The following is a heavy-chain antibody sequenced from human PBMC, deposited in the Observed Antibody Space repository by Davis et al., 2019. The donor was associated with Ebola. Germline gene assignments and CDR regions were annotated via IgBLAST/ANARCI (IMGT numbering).Heavy chain of an antibody. D-gene: IGHD6-13*01. V-gene: IGHV1-46*01. J-gene: IGHJ5*02. CDR2: INPSGGST. CDR3: AREGPGGYSSSTKVGWFDP. Sequence: ASVKVSCKASGYTLVSYYAHWVRQAPGQGLEWMGIINPSGGSTSYAQKFQGRVTMTRDTSTSTVYMELSSLRSEDTAVYYCAREGPGGYSSSTKVGWFDPWGQGTLVTVSS. CDR1: GYTLVSYY.